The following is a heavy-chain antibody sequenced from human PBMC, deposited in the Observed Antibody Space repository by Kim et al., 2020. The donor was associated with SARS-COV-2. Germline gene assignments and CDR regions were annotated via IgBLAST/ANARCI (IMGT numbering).Heavy chain of an antibody. J-gene: IGHJ4*02. V-gene: IGHV4-61*02. Sequence: SETLSLTCTVSGDSISSGRHYWNWIRQPAGKGLEWIGRIYMGGSPNYNPSLKSRVTMSVDTSENQFSLRLGFVTAADTAVYYCARGTQLEISFVFDYWGQGTLVTVSS. CDR2: IYMGGSP. CDR3: ARGTQLEISFVFDY. CDR1: GDSISSGRHY. D-gene: IGHD1-1*01.